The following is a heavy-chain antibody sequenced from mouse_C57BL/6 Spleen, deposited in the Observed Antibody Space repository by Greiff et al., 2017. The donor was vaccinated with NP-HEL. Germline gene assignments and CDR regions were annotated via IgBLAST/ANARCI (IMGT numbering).Heavy chain of an antibody. CDR2: INPGSGGT. Sequence: VQLQQSGAELVRPGTSVKVSCKASGYAFTNSLIEWVKQRPGQGLEWIGVINPGSGGTNYNEKFKGKATLTADKSSSTAYMQLSSLTSEDSSVYFCARDYGMSYTSYAMDYWGQGTSVTVSS. V-gene: IGHV1-54*01. CDR1: GYAFTNSL. CDR3: ARDYGMSYTSYAMDY. D-gene: IGHD1-1*01. J-gene: IGHJ4*01.